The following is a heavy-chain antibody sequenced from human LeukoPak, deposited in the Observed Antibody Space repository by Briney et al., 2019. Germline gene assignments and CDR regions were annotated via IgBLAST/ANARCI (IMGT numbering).Heavy chain of an antibody. V-gene: IGHV3-33*05. J-gene: IGHJ4*02. CDR3: ARAGKWLPDDLDY. Sequence: GGSLRLSCTASGFTFNSFGMHWVRQAPGKGLEWVAFASFDENKKYYLDSVKGRFAISRDDSKNTLYLQWNSLRAEDTAVYYCARAGKWLPDDLDYWGQGTLVTVSS. CDR2: ASFDENKK. CDR1: GFTFNSFG. D-gene: IGHD3-10*01.